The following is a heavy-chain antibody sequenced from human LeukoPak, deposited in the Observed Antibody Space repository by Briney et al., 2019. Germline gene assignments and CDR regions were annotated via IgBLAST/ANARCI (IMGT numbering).Heavy chain of an antibody. CDR1: GYTFSTYY. V-gene: IGHV1-46*01. CDR3: ARGDSSGYFYSEYFQH. D-gene: IGHD3-22*01. Sequence: ASVKVSCKASGYTFSTYYMHWVRQAPGQGLEWMGIINPSGGSTSYAQKFQGRVTMTWDMSTSTVYVELSGLRSEDTAVYYCARGDSSGYFYSEYFQHWGQGTLVTVSS. J-gene: IGHJ1*01. CDR2: INPSGGST.